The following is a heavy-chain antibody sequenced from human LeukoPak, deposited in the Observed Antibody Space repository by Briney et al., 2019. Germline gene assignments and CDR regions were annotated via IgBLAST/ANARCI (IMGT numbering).Heavy chain of an antibody. CDR3: AKGRWGLTINNFDL. CDR1: GLTFSNYS. J-gene: IGHJ3*01. Sequence: PGGSLRLSCAASGLTFSNYSMNWVRQAPGKGLEWVSVISDRGDSTYYGDSVKGRFTISRDSSKNTLYLQMNSLGGEDTALYYCAKGRWGLTINNFDLWGQGTMVTVSS. D-gene: IGHD3/OR15-3a*01. CDR2: ISDRGDST. V-gene: IGHV3-23*01.